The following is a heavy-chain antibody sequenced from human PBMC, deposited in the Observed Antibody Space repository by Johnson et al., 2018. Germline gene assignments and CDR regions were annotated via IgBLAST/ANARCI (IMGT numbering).Heavy chain of an antibody. CDR1: GFTFSSYW. J-gene: IGHJ3*02. V-gene: IGHV3-7*01. D-gene: IGHD6-13*01. Sequence: VQLVQSGGGVVQPGRSLRLSCAASGFTFSSYWMSWVRQAPGKGLEWVANIKQDGSNKYYADSVKGRFTISRDNSKNTLYLQMNSLRAEDTAVYYWAKPTGGIAAAGPGGGVFDIWGQGTMVTVSS. CDR2: IKQDGSNK. CDR3: AKPTGGIAAAGPGGGVFDI.